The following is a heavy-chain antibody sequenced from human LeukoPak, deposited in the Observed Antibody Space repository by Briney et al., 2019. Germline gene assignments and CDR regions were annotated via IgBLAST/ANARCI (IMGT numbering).Heavy chain of an antibody. CDR2: IIPILGIA. Sequence: SVKVSCKASGGTFSSYAISWVRQAPGQGLEWMGRIIPILGIANYAQKFQGRVTITADKSTSTAYMELSSLRSEDTAVYYCAREGAGRGYQLLFGRHYYDMDVWGQGTTVTVSS. D-gene: IGHD2-2*01. J-gene: IGHJ6*02. CDR1: GGTFSSYA. CDR3: AREGAGRGYQLLFGRHYYDMDV. V-gene: IGHV1-69*04.